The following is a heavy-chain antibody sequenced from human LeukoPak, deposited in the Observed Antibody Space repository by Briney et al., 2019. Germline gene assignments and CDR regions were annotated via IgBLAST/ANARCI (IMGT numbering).Heavy chain of an antibody. CDR1: GGSISSGSYY. D-gene: IGHD1-26*01. CDR3: ARVGSIVGATPGSDFDY. J-gene: IGHJ4*02. CDR2: IYTSGST. Sequence: SQTLSLTCTVSGGSISSGSYYWSRIRQPAGKGLEWIGRIYTSGSTNYNPSLKSRVTISVDTSKNQFSLKLSSVTAADTAVYYCARVGSIVGATPGSDFDYWGQGTLVTVSS. V-gene: IGHV4-61*02.